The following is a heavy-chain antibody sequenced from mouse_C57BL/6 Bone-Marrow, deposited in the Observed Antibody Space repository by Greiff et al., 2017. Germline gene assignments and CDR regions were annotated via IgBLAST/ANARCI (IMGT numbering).Heavy chain of an antibody. D-gene: IGHD1-1*01. Sequence: QVQLQQSGPELVKPGASVKISCKASGYTFTDYYINWVKQRPGQGLEWIGWIYPGSGNTKYNAKFKGKATLTVDTSSSTAYMQLSSLTSEDSAVYFCAREEGYYGSSYVFWYFDVWGTGTTVTVSS. CDR3: AREEGYYGSSYVFWYFDV. CDR1: GYTFTDYY. V-gene: IGHV1-84*01. J-gene: IGHJ1*03. CDR2: IYPGSGNT.